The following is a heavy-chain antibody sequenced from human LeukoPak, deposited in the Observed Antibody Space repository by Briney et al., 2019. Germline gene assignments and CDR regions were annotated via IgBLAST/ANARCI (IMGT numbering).Heavy chain of an antibody. Sequence: VASVKVSCKASGGTFSSYAISWVRQAPGQGLEWMGGIIPIFGTANYAQKFQGRVTITADESTSTAYMELSSLRSEDTAVYYCARYCSGGSCYSFGYYYYGMDVWGQGTTVTVSS. D-gene: IGHD2-15*01. V-gene: IGHV1-69*13. J-gene: IGHJ6*02. CDR3: ARYCSGGSCYSFGYYYYGMDV. CDR1: GGTFSSYA. CDR2: IIPIFGTA.